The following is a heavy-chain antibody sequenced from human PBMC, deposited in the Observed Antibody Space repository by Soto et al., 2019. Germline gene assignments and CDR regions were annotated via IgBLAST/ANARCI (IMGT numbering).Heavy chain of an antibody. CDR3: ARDRSRIAVAGYYYYYGMDV. Sequence: VASVKVSCKASGYTFTGYYMHWVRQAPGQGLEWMGWINPNSGGTNYAQKFQGWVTMTRDTSISTAYMELSRLRSDDTAVYYCARDRSRIAVAGYYYYYGMDVWGQGTTVTVSS. J-gene: IGHJ6*02. V-gene: IGHV1-2*04. CDR2: INPNSGGT. CDR1: GYTFTGYY. D-gene: IGHD6-19*01.